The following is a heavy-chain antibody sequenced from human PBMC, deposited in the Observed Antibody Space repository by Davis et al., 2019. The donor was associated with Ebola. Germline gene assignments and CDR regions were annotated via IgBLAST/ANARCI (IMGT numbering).Heavy chain of an antibody. CDR3: ARHQTYYYDSSGYFLDY. Sequence: SETLSLTCAASGCSISSYYWSWIRQPPGKGLEWIGYIYYSWSTNYNPSLKSRVTISVDTSKNQFSLKLSSVTAADTAVYYCARHQTYYYDSSGYFLDYWGQGTLVTVSS. V-gene: IGHV4-59*08. J-gene: IGHJ4*02. CDR1: GCSISSYY. CDR2: IYYSWST. D-gene: IGHD3-22*01.